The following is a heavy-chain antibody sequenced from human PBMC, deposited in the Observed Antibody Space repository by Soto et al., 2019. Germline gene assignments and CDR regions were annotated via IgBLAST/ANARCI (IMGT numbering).Heavy chain of an antibody. CDR2: IYHSGST. Sequence: QLQLHESGSGLVKPSQTLSLTCAVSGGSISSGGYSWSWIRQPPGKGLEWIGYIYHSGSTYYNPSLKSRVTISVDRSKNQFSLKLSSVTAADTAVYYCAGGIGARPLGYWGQGTLVTVSS. CDR3: AGGIGARPLGY. V-gene: IGHV4-30-2*01. D-gene: IGHD6-6*01. J-gene: IGHJ4*02. CDR1: GGSISSGGYS.